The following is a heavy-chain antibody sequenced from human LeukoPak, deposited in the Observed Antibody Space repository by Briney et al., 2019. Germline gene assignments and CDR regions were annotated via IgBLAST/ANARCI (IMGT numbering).Heavy chain of an antibody. V-gene: IGHV1-2*02. CDR2: INPNSGGT. CDR3: ARVLSNWNYHDY. CDR1: GYTFTDYY. D-gene: IGHD1-1*01. J-gene: IGHJ4*02. Sequence: ASVKVSCKASGYTFTDYYIHWVRQASGQGLEWMGWINPNSGGTNYAQKFQGRVTMTRDTSISTAYMELSRLRSDDTAVYYCARVLSNWNYHDYWGQGTLVTVSS.